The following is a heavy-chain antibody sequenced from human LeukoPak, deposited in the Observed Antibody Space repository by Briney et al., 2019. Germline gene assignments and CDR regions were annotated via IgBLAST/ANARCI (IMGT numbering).Heavy chain of an antibody. CDR3: ATGGGATFDY. D-gene: IGHD1-26*01. V-gene: IGHV1-69-2*01. J-gene: IGHJ4*02. Sequence: ASVKISCKVSGYTFTDYYMHWGQQAPGKGLEWMGLVDPEDGETIYAEKFQGRVTITADTSTDTAYMELSSLRSEDTAVYYCATGGGATFDYWGQGTLVTVSS. CDR1: GYTFTDYY. CDR2: VDPEDGET.